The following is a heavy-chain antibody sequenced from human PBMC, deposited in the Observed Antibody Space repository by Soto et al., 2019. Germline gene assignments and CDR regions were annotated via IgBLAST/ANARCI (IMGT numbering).Heavy chain of an antibody. D-gene: IGHD5-12*01. CDR3: ARDSGYDSLWGRVDY. J-gene: IGHJ4*02. CDR1: GYTFTSYG. CDR2: ISVNNGNT. Sequence: QVQLVQSGAEVKKPGASVKVSCKASGYTFTSYGISWVRQAPGQGLEWMGWISVNNGNTNFAQKVQGRVTMTTDTSTSTAYMELRSLRSDDTAVYYCARDSGYDSLWGRVDYWGQGTLVTVSS. V-gene: IGHV1-18*01.